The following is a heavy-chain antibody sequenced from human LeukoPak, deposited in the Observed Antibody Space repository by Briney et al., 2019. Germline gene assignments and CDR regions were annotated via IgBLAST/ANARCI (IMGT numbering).Heavy chain of an antibody. D-gene: IGHD3-9*01. Sequence: ASAKVSCKASGYTFTSYAMNWVRQAPGQRLEWMGWINTANDDTKYSPEFQGRVTITTDTSASTAYMELSSLRSEDMAVYYCAREAGTGYSPFFNYWGQGTLVAVSS. CDR3: AREAGTGYSPFFNY. CDR1: GYTFTSYA. J-gene: IGHJ4*02. V-gene: IGHV1-3*03. CDR2: INTANDDT.